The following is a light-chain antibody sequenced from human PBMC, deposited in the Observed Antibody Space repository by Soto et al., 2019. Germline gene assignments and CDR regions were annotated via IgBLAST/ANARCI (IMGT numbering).Light chain of an antibody. CDR1: SSNIGTNY. CDR3: ATWQSSLTGGWV. CDR2: GND. Sequence: QSVLTQPPSVSAAPGQKVTISCSGSSSNIGTNYVSWYQHLPGTAPKLLIYGNDKRPSGIPDRFSGSKSGTSATLGITGLQTGYEADYYCATWQSSLTGGWVFGGGTKVTVL. J-gene: IGLJ3*02. V-gene: IGLV1-51*01.